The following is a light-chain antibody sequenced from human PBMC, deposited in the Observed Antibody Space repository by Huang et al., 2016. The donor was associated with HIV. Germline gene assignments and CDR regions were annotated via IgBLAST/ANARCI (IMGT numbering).Light chain of an antibody. J-gene: IGKJ2*01. V-gene: IGKV1-39*01. CDR2: AAS. CDR1: QSISSY. CDR3: QQSYSTPYT. Sequence: DIQMTQSPSSLSASVGDRVTITCLASQSISSYLNWYQQKPGKAPKLLIYAASSFQSGVPSRFSGSGSGTDFTLTISSLQREDFATYYCQQSYSTPYTFGQGTKLEIK.